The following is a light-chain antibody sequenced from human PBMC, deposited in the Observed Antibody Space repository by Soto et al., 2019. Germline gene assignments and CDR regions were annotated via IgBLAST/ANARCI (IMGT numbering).Light chain of an antibody. V-gene: IGKV3-11*01. CDR2: DAS. CDR3: QQRDIWPWT. Sequence: EIVLTQSPATLSLSPGERATLCFWASQSVNRYLVWYQQKPGQAPRLLMYDASKRATGIPARFSGSGSGTDFTLTISSLEPEDFAVYYCQQRDIWPWTFGQGTKVDIK. CDR1: QSVNRY. J-gene: IGKJ1*01.